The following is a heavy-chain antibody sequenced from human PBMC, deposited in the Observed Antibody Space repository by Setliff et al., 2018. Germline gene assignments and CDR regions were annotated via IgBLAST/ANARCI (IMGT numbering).Heavy chain of an antibody. J-gene: IGHJ6*02. CDR3: AKDKSHRGYSYYGMDV. Sequence: GGSLRLSCAASGFTFSSYSMNWVRQAPGKGLEWVSGISWNSGSIGYADSVKGRFTISRDNAKNSLYLQMNSLRAEDTALYYCAKDKSHRGYSYYGMDVWGQGTTVTVSS. D-gene: IGHD5-18*01. V-gene: IGHV3-9*01. CDR1: GFTFSSYS. CDR2: ISWNSGSI.